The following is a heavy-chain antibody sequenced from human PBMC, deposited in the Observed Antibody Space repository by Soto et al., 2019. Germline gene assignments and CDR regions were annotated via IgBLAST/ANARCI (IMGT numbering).Heavy chain of an antibody. J-gene: IGHJ4*02. CDR2: INRDSSDT. CDR1: GFTFNDYW. CDR3: ARDEEDNPWSALDY. V-gene: IGHV3-74*01. D-gene: IGHD2-15*01. Sequence: EVQLVQSGGGLVQPGGSLRLSCAASGFTFNDYWMHWVRQVTGKGLEWVSHINRDSSDTWYAASVKGRFTISRDNAKNTVDLQMNSLRAEDTALYYCARDEEDNPWSALDYWGRGTRVTVSS.